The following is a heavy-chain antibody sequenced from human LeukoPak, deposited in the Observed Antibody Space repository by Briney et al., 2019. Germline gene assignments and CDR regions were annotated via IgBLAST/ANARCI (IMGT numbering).Heavy chain of an antibody. V-gene: IGHV4-59*01. J-gene: IGHJ4*02. D-gene: IGHD6-19*01. Sequence: SETLSLTCSVSGGSISGYYWSWIRQPPGRGLEWIGSMFYRGSTSFNPSLNSRVTMSVDTSKNQFSLNLTSVTAADTAVYYCARQSSGCYDFWGQGTLVTVSS. CDR2: MFYRGST. CDR1: GGSISGYY. CDR3: ARQSSGCYDF.